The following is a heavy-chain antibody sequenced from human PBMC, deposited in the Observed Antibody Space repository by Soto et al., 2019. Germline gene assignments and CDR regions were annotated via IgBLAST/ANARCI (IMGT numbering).Heavy chain of an antibody. CDR3: SRLANSGSYSNGMDV. D-gene: IGHD1-26*01. Sequence: PGESLKISCKGSGYSFTNYWIGWVRQMPGKGLEWMGIIYPGDSDTRYSPSFQGQVTISADKSISTAYLQWSSLKASDTAMYYCSRLANSGSYSNGMDVWGQGTTVTV. CDR2: IYPGDSDT. CDR1: GYSFTNYW. V-gene: IGHV5-51*01. J-gene: IGHJ6*02.